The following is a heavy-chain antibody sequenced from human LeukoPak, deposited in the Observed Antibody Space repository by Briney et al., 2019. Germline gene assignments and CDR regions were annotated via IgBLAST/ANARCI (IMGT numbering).Heavy chain of an antibody. Sequence: ASLKVSCKASGYTFTGYYMHWVRQAPGQGLEWMGWINPNSGGTNYAQKFQGRVTMTRDTSISTAYMELSRLRFDDTAVYYCARSLVPYSSGWARGNDSWGQGTLVTVSS. J-gene: IGHJ4*02. CDR1: GYTFTGYY. CDR2: INPNSGGT. V-gene: IGHV1-2*02. D-gene: IGHD6-19*01. CDR3: ARSLVPYSSGWARGNDS.